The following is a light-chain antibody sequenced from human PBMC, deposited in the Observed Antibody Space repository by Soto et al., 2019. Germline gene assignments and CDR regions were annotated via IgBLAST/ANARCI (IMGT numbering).Light chain of an antibody. V-gene: IGLV2-8*01. Sequence: QSALTQPPSASGSPGQSVTISCTGTSSDVGGYNYVSWYQQHPGKAPKLMIYEVSKRPSGVPDRFSASKSGNTASLTVSGLQAEDEADYYCSSYAGSKTLFGGGTKLTVL. J-gene: IGLJ2*01. CDR3: SSYAGSKTL. CDR2: EVS. CDR1: SSDVGGYNY.